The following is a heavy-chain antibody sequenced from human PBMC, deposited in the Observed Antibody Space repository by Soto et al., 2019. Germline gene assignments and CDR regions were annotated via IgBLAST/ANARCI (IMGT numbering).Heavy chain of an antibody. Sequence: ASVKVSCKASGGTFSSYAISWVRQAPGQGLEWMRGIIPIFGTANYVQKFQGRVTITADESTSTAYMELSSLRSEDTAVYYCARALGYCSGGSCYWFDPRGQGTLVTVSS. CDR3: ARALGYCSGGSCYWFDP. CDR2: IIPIFGTA. J-gene: IGHJ5*02. V-gene: IGHV1-69*13. D-gene: IGHD2-15*01. CDR1: GGTFSSYA.